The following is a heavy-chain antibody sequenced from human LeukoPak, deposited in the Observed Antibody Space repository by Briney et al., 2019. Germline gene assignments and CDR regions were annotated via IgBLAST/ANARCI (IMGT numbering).Heavy chain of an antibody. D-gene: IGHD3-10*01. CDR2: ISSSGSTI. CDR3: ARDSYGSGSSFLDY. J-gene: IGHJ4*02. Sequence: PGGSLRLSCAASGFTFSSYEMNWVRQAPGKGLEWVSYISSSGSTIYYADSVKGRFTISRDNAQNSLYLQMNSLRAEDTAVYYCARDSYGSGSSFLDYWGQGTLVTVSS. V-gene: IGHV3-48*03. CDR1: GFTFSSYE.